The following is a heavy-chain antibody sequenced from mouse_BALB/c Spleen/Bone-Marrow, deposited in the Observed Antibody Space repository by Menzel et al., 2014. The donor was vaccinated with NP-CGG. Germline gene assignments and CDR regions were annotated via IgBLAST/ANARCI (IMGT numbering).Heavy chain of an antibody. V-gene: IGHV14-3*02. Sequence: EVQPQESGAELVKPGASVKLSCTASGFNIKDTYMHWVKQRPEQGLEWIGRIDPANGNTKYDPKFQGKATITADTSSNTAYLQLSSLTSEDTAVYYCAFYYYGSSLFAYWGQGTLVTVSA. J-gene: IGHJ3*01. CDR1: GFNIKDTY. D-gene: IGHD1-1*01. CDR3: AFYYYGSSLFAY. CDR2: IDPANGNT.